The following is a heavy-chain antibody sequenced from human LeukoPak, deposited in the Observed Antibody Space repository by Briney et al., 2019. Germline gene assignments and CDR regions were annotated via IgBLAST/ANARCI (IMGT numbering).Heavy chain of an antibody. J-gene: IGHJ3*02. V-gene: IGHV1-46*01. CDR3: TGKTTNTKGAFDM. CDR2: INPSGSST. Sequence: ASVKVSCKASGYICTNYYLHWVRQPPGQGLEWMGIINPSGSSTSYAHKFQGRLTTTRDTSTNTVYMELSSLRSEDTAVYYCTGKTTNTKGAFDMWGQGTMVTVSS. CDR1: GYICTNYY. D-gene: IGHD2-8*01.